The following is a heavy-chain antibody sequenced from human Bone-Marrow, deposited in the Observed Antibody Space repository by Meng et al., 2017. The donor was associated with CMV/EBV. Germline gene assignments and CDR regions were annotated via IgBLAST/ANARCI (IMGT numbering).Heavy chain of an antibody. J-gene: IGHJ6*02. D-gene: IGHD2-2*01. CDR3: AKDMHCSSTSWYGMYV. CDR1: GFTFSSYA. Sequence: GESLKISCAASGFTFSSYAMHWVRQAPGKGLEWVAVISYDGSNKYYADSVKGRFTISRDNSKNTLYLQMNSLRAEDTAVYYCAKDMHCSSTSWYGMYVSGQGTTVTVSS. V-gene: IGHV3-30*04. CDR2: ISYDGSNK.